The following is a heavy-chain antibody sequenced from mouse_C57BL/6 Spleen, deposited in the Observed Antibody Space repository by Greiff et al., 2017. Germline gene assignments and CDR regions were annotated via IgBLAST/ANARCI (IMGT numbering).Heavy chain of an antibody. Sequence: QVQLQQPGAELVKPGASVKLSCKASGYTFTSYWMHWVKQRPGQGLEWIGMIHPNSGSTNYNEKFKSKATLTVDKSSSTAYMQLSSLTSEDSAVYYCARGDYAVYYYAMDYWGQGTSVTVSS. CDR2: IHPNSGST. V-gene: IGHV1-64*01. CDR1: GYTFTSYW. CDR3: ARGDYAVYYYAMDY. J-gene: IGHJ4*01. D-gene: IGHD2-4*01.